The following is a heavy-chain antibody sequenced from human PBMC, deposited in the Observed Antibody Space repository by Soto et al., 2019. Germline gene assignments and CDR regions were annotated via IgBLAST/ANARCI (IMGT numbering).Heavy chain of an antibody. CDR2: ISSSSSTI. V-gene: IGHV3-48*01. Sequence: PGGSLRLSCAASGFTFSSYSMNWVRPAPGKGLEWVSYISSSSSTIYYADSVKGRFTISRDNAKNSLYLQMNSLRAEDTAVYYCARAGYSSGWYGNAAEYFQHWGQGTLVTVSS. D-gene: IGHD6-19*01. CDR3: ARAGYSSGWYGNAAEYFQH. CDR1: GFTFSSYS. J-gene: IGHJ1*01.